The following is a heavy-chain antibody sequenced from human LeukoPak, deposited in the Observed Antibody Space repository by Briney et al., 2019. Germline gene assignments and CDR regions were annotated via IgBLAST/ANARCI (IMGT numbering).Heavy chain of an antibody. CDR1: GFNFSSYA. V-gene: IGHV3-23*01. Sequence: GGSLRLSCAASGFNFSSYAMSWVRQAPAKGLEWVSSISTSGGSTYYADSVKGRFTISRDNSKNTLLLQMNSLRAEDTAVYYCAKATTASPRNFDYWGQGTLVTVSS. CDR2: ISTSGGST. J-gene: IGHJ4*02. D-gene: IGHD2-21*02. CDR3: AKATTASPRNFDY.